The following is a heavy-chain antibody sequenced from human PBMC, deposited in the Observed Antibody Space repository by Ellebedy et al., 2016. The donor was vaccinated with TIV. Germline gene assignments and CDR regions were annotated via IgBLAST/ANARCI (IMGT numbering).Heavy chain of an antibody. Sequence: SETLSLTXTVSGGSVRSSNFYWGWIRQPPGKGLEWIGSIFYSGSTYYNPFLKSRVTISVDTFKNQLSLKLNSMTAADTAVYYCARPPESTFDFFEYWGQGILVTVSS. J-gene: IGHJ4*02. CDR2: IFYSGST. CDR1: GGSVRSSNFY. D-gene: IGHD3-16*01. CDR3: ARPPESTFDFFEY. V-gene: IGHV4-39*01.